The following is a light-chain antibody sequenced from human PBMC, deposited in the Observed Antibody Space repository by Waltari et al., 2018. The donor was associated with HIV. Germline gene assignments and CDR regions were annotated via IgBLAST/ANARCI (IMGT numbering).Light chain of an antibody. V-gene: IGKV3-11*01. CDR3: QQRSDWPLT. CDR1: QNIETH. Sequence: EILLTQSPATLSLSPGERATLSCRASQNIETHLGWYRQQPGQAPRLLMCDASKRATGIPDRFSGSGSGTDFTLTISTLEPEDFAVYYCQQRSDWPLTFGGGTKVEIK. CDR2: DAS. J-gene: IGKJ4*01.